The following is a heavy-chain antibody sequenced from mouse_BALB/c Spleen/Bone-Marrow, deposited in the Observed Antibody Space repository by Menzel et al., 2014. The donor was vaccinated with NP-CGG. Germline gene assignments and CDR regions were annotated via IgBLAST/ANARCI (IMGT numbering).Heavy chain of an antibody. D-gene: IGHD3-3*01. Sequence: VKLMESGAELARPGASVKMSCKASGYTFTSYTIHWVKQRPGQGLEWIGHINPSSGYTNYNQKFKDKATLTADKSSSTAFMQLRSLTSEDPAVYYCGRGGPFAYWGQGTLVTVSA. CDR3: GRGGPFAY. J-gene: IGHJ3*01. V-gene: IGHV1-4*01. CDR1: GYTFTSYT. CDR2: INPSSGYT.